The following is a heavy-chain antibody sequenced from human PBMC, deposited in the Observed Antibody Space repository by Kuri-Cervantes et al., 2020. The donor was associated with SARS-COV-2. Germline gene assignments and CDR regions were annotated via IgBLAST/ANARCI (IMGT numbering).Heavy chain of an antibody. Sequence: SETLSLTCSVSGDSISSSAYYWGLIRQPPGKGLEWIGNIYYSGSSHYNPPLKSRFTISVDTSNNHFSLKLSSVTAEDTAVYYCAREVLLWFGELSYMDVWGKGTTVTVSS. J-gene: IGHJ6*04. CDR3: AREVLLWFGELSYMDV. CDR2: IYYSGSS. D-gene: IGHD3-10*01. V-gene: IGHV4-39*02. CDR1: GDSISSSAYY.